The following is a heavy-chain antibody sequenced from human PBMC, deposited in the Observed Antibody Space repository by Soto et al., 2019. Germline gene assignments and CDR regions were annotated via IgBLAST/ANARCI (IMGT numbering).Heavy chain of an antibody. CDR2: IYYSGST. Sequence: QLQLQESGPGLVKPSETLSLTCTVSGGSISSSSYYWGWIRQPPGKGLEWIGSIYYSGSTYYNPSLKSRVTISVDTSKNQFSLKLSSVTAADTAVYYCARHGGQGSHFDYWGQGTLVTVSS. J-gene: IGHJ4*02. CDR1: GGSISSSSYY. D-gene: IGHD3-10*01. CDR3: ARHGGQGSHFDY. V-gene: IGHV4-39*01.